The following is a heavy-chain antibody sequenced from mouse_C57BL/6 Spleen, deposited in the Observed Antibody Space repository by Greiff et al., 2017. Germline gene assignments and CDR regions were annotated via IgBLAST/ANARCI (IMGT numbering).Heavy chain of an antibody. D-gene: IGHD2-4*01. V-gene: IGHV1-55*01. CDR3: ARDDYEGFAH. J-gene: IGHJ3*01. CDR1: GYTFTSYW. Sequence: QVQLQQPGAELVKPGASVKMSCKASGYTFTSYWITWVKQRPGQGLEWIGDIYPGSGSTNYNEKFKSKATLTVDTSSSTASMQLSSLSSEDSSVYYCARDDYEGFAHWGQGSLVSVSA. CDR2: IYPGSGST.